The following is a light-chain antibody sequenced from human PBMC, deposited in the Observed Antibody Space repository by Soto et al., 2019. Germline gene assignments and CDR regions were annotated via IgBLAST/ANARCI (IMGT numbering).Light chain of an antibody. J-gene: IGKJ1*01. Sequence: DIVLTQSPGTLSLSPGERAPLSCRASQSLSSSYLAWYQQKPGQAPRLLIYGTSIRATGIPDRFSGSGSGTDFTLTISRLEPEDFALYYCQQYGRSPTTFGQGTKVDIK. V-gene: IGKV3-20*01. CDR2: GTS. CDR1: QSLSSSY. CDR3: QQYGRSPTT.